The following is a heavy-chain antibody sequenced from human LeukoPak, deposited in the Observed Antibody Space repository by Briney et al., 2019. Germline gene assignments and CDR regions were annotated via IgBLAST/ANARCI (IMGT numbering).Heavy chain of an antibody. D-gene: IGHD6-19*01. Sequence: ASVKVSCKASGGTFSTYVISWVRQAPGQGLEWMGGIIPIFGTANYAQKFQGRVTITADKSTSTAYMELSSLRSEDTAVYYCARGSGWYVGYYYYYMDVWGKGTTVTVSS. CDR2: IIPIFGTA. CDR1: GGTFSTYV. V-gene: IGHV1-69*06. CDR3: ARGSGWYVGYYYYYMDV. J-gene: IGHJ6*03.